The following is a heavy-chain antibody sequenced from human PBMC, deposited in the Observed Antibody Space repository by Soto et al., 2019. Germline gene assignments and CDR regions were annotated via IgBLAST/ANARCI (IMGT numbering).Heavy chain of an antibody. J-gene: IGHJ6*02. D-gene: IGHD2-2*02. CDR2: ISYDGSKK. V-gene: IGHV3-30*18. CDR3: TKWPLGPAAIGV. Sequence: QVQLVESGGGVVQPGRSLRLSCAASGFTFSSYGMHWVRQAPGKGLERVAVISYDGSKKYYADSVKGRFTISRDNSKNTRYLQMPIISGQDPAVYCCTKWPLGPAAIGVWGPGTTVNVSS. CDR1: GFTFSSYG.